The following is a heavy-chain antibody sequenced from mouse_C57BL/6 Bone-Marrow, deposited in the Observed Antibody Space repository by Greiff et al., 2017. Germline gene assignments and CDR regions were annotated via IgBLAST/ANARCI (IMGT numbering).Heavy chain of an antibody. V-gene: IGHV1-50*01. Sequence: VQLQQPGAELVKPGASVKLSCKASGYTFTSYWMQWVKQRPGQGLEWIGEIDPSDSYTNYNQKFKGKATLTVDTSSSTAYMQLSSLTSEDSAVYDCARWGWGVYFDYWGQGTTLTVSS. D-gene: IGHD3-3*01. CDR3: ARWGWGVYFDY. J-gene: IGHJ2*01. CDR2: IDPSDSYT. CDR1: GYTFTSYW.